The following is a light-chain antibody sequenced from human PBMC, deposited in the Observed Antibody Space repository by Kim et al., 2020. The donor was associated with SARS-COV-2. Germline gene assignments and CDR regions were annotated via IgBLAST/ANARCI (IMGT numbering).Light chain of an antibody. CDR3: QHRSDWPLT. CDR1: QSISRY. Sequence: LSPGERATLSCRASQSISRYLAWYQQRPDQAPRLLIYDASNRATGVPARFSGSGSGTDFTLTISSLEPEDFAVYYCQHRSDWPLTFGGGTKVDIK. J-gene: IGKJ4*01. CDR2: DAS. V-gene: IGKV3-11*01.